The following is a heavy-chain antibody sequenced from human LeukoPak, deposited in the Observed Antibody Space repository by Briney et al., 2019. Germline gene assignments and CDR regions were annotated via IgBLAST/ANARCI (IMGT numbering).Heavy chain of an antibody. V-gene: IGHV2-70*04. J-gene: IGHJ4*02. CDR1: GFSLSTSGMR. D-gene: IGHD3-10*01. CDR3: ARYGSGLYFDY. Sequence: SGPALVKPTQTLTLTCTFSGFSLSTSGMRVSWIRQPPGKALEWLARIDWDDDKFYSTSLKTRLTISKDTSKTQVVLTMTNMDPVDTATYYCARYGSGLYFDYWGQGTLVTVSS. CDR2: IDWDDDK.